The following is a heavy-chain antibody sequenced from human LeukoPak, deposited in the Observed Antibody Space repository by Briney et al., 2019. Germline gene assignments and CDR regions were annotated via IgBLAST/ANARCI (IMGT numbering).Heavy chain of an antibody. V-gene: IGHV3-23*01. Sequence: GGSLRLSCAASGFTFSGYAMNWVRQAPGKGLEWVSAISGSGSTTYYADSVKGRFTISRDNSKTTLFLQMNSLTAEDTAIYSCARPRLEYCSGGSCFDAFDIWGQGTMVTVSS. CDR1: GFTFSGYA. CDR2: ISGSGSTT. CDR3: ARPRLEYCSGGSCFDAFDI. D-gene: IGHD2-15*01. J-gene: IGHJ3*02.